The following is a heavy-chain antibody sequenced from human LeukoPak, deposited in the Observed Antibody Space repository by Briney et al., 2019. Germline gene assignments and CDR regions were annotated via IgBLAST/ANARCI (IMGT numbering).Heavy chain of an antibody. D-gene: IGHD1-26*01. CDR3: ARQGKMGATYYDY. Sequence: GESLKISCKGSGYSFTSYWIGWVRQMPGKGLEGWGIIYPGDSDTRYSPSFQGQVTISADKSISTAYLQWSSLKASDTAMYYCARQGKMGATYYDYWGQGTLVTVSS. V-gene: IGHV5-51*01. CDR2: IYPGDSDT. CDR1: GYSFTSYW. J-gene: IGHJ4*02.